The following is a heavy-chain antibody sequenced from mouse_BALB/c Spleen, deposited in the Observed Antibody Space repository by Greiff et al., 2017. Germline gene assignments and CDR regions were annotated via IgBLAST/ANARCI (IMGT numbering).Heavy chain of an antibody. V-gene: IGHV3-6*02. J-gene: IGHJ2*01. D-gene: IGHD2-3*01. CDR1: GYSITSGYY. Sequence: EVQLQESGPGLVKPSQSLSLTCSVTGYSITSGYYWNWIRQFPGNKLEWMGYISYDGSNNYNPSLKNRISITRDTSKNQFFLKLNSVTTEDTATCYCASNVGYDFDYWGQGTTLTVSS. CDR3: ASNVGYDFDY. CDR2: ISYDGSN.